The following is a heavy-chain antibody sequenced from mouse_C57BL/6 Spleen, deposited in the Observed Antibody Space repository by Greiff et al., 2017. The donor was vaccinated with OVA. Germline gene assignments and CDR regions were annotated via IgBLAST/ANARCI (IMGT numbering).Heavy chain of an antibody. CDR3: ARPAYYCSSYCYFDV. V-gene: IGHV1-72*01. CDR1: GYTFTSYW. CDR2: IDPNSGGT. Sequence: QVQLQQPGAELVKPGASVKLSCKASGYTFTSYWMHWVKQRPGRGLEWIGRIDPNSGGTTYNEKFKSKDTLTVDKPSSTAYMQLSSLTSEYSVVYYCARPAYYCSSYCYFDVWGTGTTVTVSS. D-gene: IGHD1-1*01. J-gene: IGHJ1*03.